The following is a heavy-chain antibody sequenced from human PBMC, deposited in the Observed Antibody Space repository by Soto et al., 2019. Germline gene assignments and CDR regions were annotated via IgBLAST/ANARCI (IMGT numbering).Heavy chain of an antibody. V-gene: IGHV3-30*18. D-gene: IGHD2-15*01. CDR1: TFTFITNG. Sequence: QVQLVESGGGVVQPGRSLRLSCTASTFTFITNGMHWVRQAPGKGLEWAAMISDDGSRKYYADSVKGRLSISRDNSKNTVDLQMNSLRPEDTAVYYCAKDRRDTWSFDQWGQGTLVIVTS. J-gene: IGHJ4*02. CDR3: AKDRRDTWSFDQ. CDR2: ISDDGSRK.